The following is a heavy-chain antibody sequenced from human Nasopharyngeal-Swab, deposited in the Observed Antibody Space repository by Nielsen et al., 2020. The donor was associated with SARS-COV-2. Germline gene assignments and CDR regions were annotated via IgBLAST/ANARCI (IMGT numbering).Heavy chain of an antibody. CDR3: AKESVYGDYVHGAFDI. Sequence: SLKISCAASGFTFSSYSMNWVRQAPGKGLEWVSGISWNSGSIGYADSVKGRFTISRDDAKNSLYLQMNSLRAEDTALYYCAKESVYGDYVHGAFDIWGQGTMVTVSS. CDR2: ISWNSGSI. J-gene: IGHJ3*02. V-gene: IGHV3-9*01. CDR1: GFTFSSYS. D-gene: IGHD4-17*01.